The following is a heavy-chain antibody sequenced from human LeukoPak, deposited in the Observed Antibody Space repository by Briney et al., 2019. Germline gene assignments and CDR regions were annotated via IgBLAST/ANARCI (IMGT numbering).Heavy chain of an antibody. CDR1: GGSISTYY. Sequence: SETLSLTCIVSGGSISTYYWSWIRQPPGKGLEWIGYIYYSGSTNYNPSLKSRVTMSVDTSKNQFSLRLSSVNAADTAVYFCAREGTSGGLNWLDPWGQGTLVTVSS. D-gene: IGHD3-10*01. V-gene: IGHV4-59*12. CDR2: IYYSGST. J-gene: IGHJ5*02. CDR3: AREGTSGGLNWLDP.